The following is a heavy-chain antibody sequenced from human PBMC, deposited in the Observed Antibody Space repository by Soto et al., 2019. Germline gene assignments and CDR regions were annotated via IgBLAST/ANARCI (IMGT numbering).Heavy chain of an antibody. D-gene: IGHD3-22*01. CDR3: AREGWLASYGAFDI. Sequence: NPSETLSLTCAVSGYSISSGYYWGWIRQPPGKGLEWIGSIYHSGSTYYNPSLKSRVTISVDTSKNQFSLKLSSVTAADTAVYYCAREGWLASYGAFDIWGQGTMVT. J-gene: IGHJ3*02. V-gene: IGHV4-38-2*02. CDR1: GYSISSGYY. CDR2: IYHSGST.